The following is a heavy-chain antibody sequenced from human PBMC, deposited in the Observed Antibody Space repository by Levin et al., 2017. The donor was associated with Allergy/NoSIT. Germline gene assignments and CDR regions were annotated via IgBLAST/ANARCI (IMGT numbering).Heavy chain of an antibody. D-gene: IGHD3-10*01. CDR1: GGSISSSSYY. CDR2: IYYSGST. V-gene: IGHV4-39*01. J-gene: IGHJ4*02. CDR3: ARHGYYGSGSAFDY. Sequence: SETLSLTCTVSGGSISSSSYYWGWIRQPPGTGLEWIGSIYYSGSTYYNPSLKSRVTISVDTSKNQFSLKLSSVTAADTAVYYCARHGYYGSGSAFDYWGQGTLVTVSS.